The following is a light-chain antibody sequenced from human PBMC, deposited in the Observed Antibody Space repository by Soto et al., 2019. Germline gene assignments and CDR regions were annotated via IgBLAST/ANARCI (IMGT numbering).Light chain of an antibody. CDR2: KAS. J-gene: IGKJ3*01. CDR3: QQHNSYPIT. V-gene: IGKV1-5*03. CDR1: QSISPW. Sequence: IQMTQSPSTLSASIGDRVTITCRASQSISPWLAWYQQKPGTAPKLLIYKASILDSGVPSRFSGSGSGTEFSLTSSSLQSDDFATYYCQQHNSYPITFGPGTKLDLK.